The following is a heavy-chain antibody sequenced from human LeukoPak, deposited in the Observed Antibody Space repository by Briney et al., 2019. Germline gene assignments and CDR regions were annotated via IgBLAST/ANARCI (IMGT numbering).Heavy chain of an antibody. V-gene: IGHV4-61*02. Sequence: SETLSLTCTVSGGPISSGSYYWSWIRQPAGRGLEWIGRNYIRGSTNYNPSLKSRVAISVDTSKNQFSLKLRSVTAADTAVYYCARGPRGYSYGAFDYWGRGILVTASS. CDR1: GGPISSGSYY. CDR2: NYIRGST. CDR3: ARGPRGYSYGAFDY. J-gene: IGHJ4*02. D-gene: IGHD5-18*01.